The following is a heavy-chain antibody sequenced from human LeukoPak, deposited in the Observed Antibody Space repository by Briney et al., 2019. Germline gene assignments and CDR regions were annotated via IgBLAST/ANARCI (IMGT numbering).Heavy chain of an antibody. D-gene: IGHD2-21*02. Sequence: ASVKVSCKASGHTFTSYYMHWVRQAPGQGLEWMGIINPSGGSTSYAQKFQGRVTMTRDTSTSTVYMELSSLRSEDTAVYYCARERKAAYCGGDCYSLRAHDGFDIWGQGTMVTVSS. CDR3: ARERKAAYCGGDCYSLRAHDGFDI. CDR2: INPSGGST. V-gene: IGHV1-46*01. J-gene: IGHJ3*02. CDR1: GHTFTSYY.